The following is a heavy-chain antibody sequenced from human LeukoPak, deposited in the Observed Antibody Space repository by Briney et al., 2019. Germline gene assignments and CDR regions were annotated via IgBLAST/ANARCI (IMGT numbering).Heavy chain of an antibody. CDR2: INPNSGGT. V-gene: IGHV1-2*02. J-gene: IGHJ4*02. Sequence: ASVKVSCKASGYTFTSYYMHWVRQAPGQGLEWMGWINPNSGGTNYAQKFQGRVTMTRDTSISTAYMELSRLRSDDTAVYYCARDGEQWLVRDYFDYWGQGTLVTVSS. CDR3: ARDGEQWLVRDYFDY. D-gene: IGHD6-19*01. CDR1: GYTFTSYY.